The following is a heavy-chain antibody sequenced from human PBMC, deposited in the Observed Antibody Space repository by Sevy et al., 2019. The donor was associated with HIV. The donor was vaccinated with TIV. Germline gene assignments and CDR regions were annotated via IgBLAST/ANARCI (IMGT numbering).Heavy chain of an antibody. D-gene: IGHD2-15*01. J-gene: IGHJ5*02. CDR3: ARGSHVVVVAATGYVAHNWFDP. CDR2: ISSSSSTI. V-gene: IGHV3-48*01. CDR1: GFSLSNYH. Sequence: GGSLRLPCTASGFSLSNYHMNWVRQAPGKGLEWVSYISSSSSTIYYADSVKGRFTVSRDNAKRSLFLQMSSLRADDTAVYYCARGSHVVVVAATGYVAHNWFDPWGQGTLVTVSS.